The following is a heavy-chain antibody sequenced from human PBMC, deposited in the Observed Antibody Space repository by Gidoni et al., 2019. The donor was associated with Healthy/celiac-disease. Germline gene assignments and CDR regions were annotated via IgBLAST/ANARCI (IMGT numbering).Heavy chain of an antibody. CDR2: ISGSGGST. V-gene: IGHV3-23*01. Sequence: EVQLLESGGGLVQPGGSLRLSCAASGFTFSSYAMTWVRQAPGQGLEWVSVISGSGGSTYYADSVRGRFTISRDNSKNTLDLQMNSLRAEDAAVYYCATVGYGDFLKDWGQGTLVTVSS. J-gene: IGHJ4*02. CDR3: ATVGYGDFLKD. CDR1: GFTFSSYA. D-gene: IGHD4-17*01.